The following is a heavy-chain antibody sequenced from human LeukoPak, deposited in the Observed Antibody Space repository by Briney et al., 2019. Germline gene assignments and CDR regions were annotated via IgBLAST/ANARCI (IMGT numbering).Heavy chain of an antibody. CDR2: IYYSGST. CDR3: ASMWMVRGAVIDY. D-gene: IGHD3-10*01. V-gene: IGHV4-59*01. CDR1: GGSMSSYY. J-gene: IGHJ4*02. Sequence: PSETLSLTCTVSGGSMSSYYWNWIRQPPGKGLEWMGYIYYSGSTNYNPSLKSRVTMSVDTSKNQFSLKLSSVTAADTAVYYCASMWMVRGAVIDYWGQGTLVTVSS.